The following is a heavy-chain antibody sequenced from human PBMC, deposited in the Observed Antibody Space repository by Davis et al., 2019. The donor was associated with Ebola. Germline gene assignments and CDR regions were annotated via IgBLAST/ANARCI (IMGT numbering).Heavy chain of an antibody. V-gene: IGHV5-10-1*01. Sequence: GESLKISCKGSGYSFTSYWISWVRQMPGKGLEWMGRIDPSDSYTNYSPSFQGHVTISADKSISTAYLQWSSLKASDTAMYYCAREIEYSSSSGYYYYYGMDVWGQGTTVTVSS. CDR1: GYSFTSYW. J-gene: IGHJ6*02. CDR3: AREIEYSSSSGYYYYYGMDV. CDR2: IDPSDSYT. D-gene: IGHD6-6*01.